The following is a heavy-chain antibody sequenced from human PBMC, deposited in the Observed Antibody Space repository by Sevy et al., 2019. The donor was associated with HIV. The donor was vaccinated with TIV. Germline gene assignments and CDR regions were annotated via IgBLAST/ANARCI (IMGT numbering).Heavy chain of an antibody. J-gene: IGHJ6*02. CDR1: GGSINNYW. CDR3: ARDDQDSWSGYYKVQYQYIMDV. D-gene: IGHD3-3*01. CDR2: IYSSGTA. V-gene: IGHV4-4*07. Sequence: SETLSLTCTVSGGSINNYWWGWIRQPAGKGLEWIGRIYSSGTADYNPSLKSRVTMSVERARNQFSLKMSSVTAADTAVYFCARDDQDSWSGYYKVQYQYIMDVWGQGTTVTVSS.